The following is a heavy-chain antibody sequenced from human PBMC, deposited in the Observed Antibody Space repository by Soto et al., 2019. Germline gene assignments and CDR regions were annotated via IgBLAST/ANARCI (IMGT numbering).Heavy chain of an antibody. J-gene: IGHJ5*02. CDR2: IIPILGIA. Sequence: GASVKVSCKASGGTFSSYTISWVRQAPGQGLEWMGRIIPILGIANYAQKFQGRVTITADKSTSTAYMELSSLRSEDTAVYYCAGSDYDILTGYGNYNWFDPWGQGTLVTVSS. D-gene: IGHD3-9*01. CDR1: GGTFSSYT. V-gene: IGHV1-69*02. CDR3: AGSDYDILTGYGNYNWFDP.